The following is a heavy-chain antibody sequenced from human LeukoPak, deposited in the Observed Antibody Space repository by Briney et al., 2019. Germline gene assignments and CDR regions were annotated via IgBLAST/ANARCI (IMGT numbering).Heavy chain of an antibody. Sequence: PGGSLRLSCAASGFTVSGNYMSWVRQAPGKGLEWVSLIYSGGSTYYVDSVKGRFTISRDNSKNTLYLQMNSLRAEDTAVYYCARGIFSDSSGYNYEGYWGQGTLVTVSS. CDR1: GFTVSGNY. J-gene: IGHJ4*02. CDR3: ARGIFSDSSGYNYEGY. CDR2: IYSGGST. V-gene: IGHV3-66*01. D-gene: IGHD3-22*01.